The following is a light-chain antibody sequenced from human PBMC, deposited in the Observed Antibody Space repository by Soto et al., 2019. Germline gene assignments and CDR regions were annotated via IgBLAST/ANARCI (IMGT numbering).Light chain of an antibody. Sequence: EFVLTQSPGTLSLSPGGRTTLSRRASQTVRNNYLAWYQQKPGQAPTLLIYDASNRATGIPDRFSGGGSGTDFTLTISRLEPEDFAVYYCEQYGSSPRTFGQGTKVDIK. J-gene: IGKJ1*01. CDR1: QTVRNNY. CDR3: EQYGSSPRT. CDR2: DAS. V-gene: IGKV3-20*01.